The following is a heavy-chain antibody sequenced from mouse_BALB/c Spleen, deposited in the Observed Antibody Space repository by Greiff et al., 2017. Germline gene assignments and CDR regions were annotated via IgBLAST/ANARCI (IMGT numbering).Heavy chain of an antibody. Sequence: VHLVESGPELVKPGASVRISCKASGYTFTSYYIHWVKQRPGQGLEWIGWIYPGNVNTKYNEKFKGKATLTADKSSSTAYMQLSSLTSEDSAVYFCARGNYGDWYFDVWGAGTTVTVSS. CDR2: IYPGNVNT. D-gene: IGHD1-1*01. V-gene: IGHV1S56*01. CDR3: ARGNYGDWYFDV. J-gene: IGHJ1*01. CDR1: GYTFTSYY.